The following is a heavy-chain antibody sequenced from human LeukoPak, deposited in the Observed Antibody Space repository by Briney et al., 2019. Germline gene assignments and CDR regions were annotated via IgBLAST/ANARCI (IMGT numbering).Heavy chain of an antibody. CDR3: ARDYYDSSGYSFDY. CDR2: ISSSGSTI. CDR1: GFTFSDYY. Sequence: PGGSLRLSCAVSGFTFSDYYMSWIRQAPGKGLEWVSYISSSGSTIYYADSVKGRFTISRDNAKTSLYLQMNSLRAEDTAVYYCARDYYDSSGYSFDYWGQGTLVTVSS. J-gene: IGHJ4*02. V-gene: IGHV3-11*01. D-gene: IGHD3-22*01.